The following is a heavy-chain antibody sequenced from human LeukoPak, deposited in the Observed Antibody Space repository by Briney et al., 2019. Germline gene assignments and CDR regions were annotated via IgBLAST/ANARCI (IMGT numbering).Heavy chain of an antibody. D-gene: IGHD1-26*01. CDR2: ISYDGSNK. J-gene: IGHJ4*02. CDR3: ARDRGGATYDY. V-gene: IGHV3-30-3*01. Sequence: PGRSLRLSCAASGFTFSSYAMHWVRQAPGKGLEWVAVISYDGSNKYYADSVKGRFTISRDNSKNTLYLQMNSLGAEDTAVYYCARDRGGATYDYWGQGTLVTVSS. CDR1: GFTFSSYA.